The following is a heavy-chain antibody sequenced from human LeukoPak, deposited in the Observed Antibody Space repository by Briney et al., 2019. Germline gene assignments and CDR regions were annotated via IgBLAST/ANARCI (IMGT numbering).Heavy chain of an antibody. J-gene: IGHJ6*03. CDR2: INGTAINT. Sequence: GGSLRLSCAASGFTIMNSAMNWVRQAPGKGLEWVSAINGTAINTDYADSVKGRFTISGDSSKNTLYLEMNSLRAEDTAVYFCLTRSLIAVSGNSYMDVWGKGTTVSVSS. CDR1: GFTIMNSA. V-gene: IGHV3-23*01. CDR3: LTRSLIAVSGNSYMDV. D-gene: IGHD6-19*01.